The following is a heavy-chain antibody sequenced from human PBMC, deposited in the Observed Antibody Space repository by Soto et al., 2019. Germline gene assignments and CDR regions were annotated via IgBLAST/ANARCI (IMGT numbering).Heavy chain of an antibody. Sequence: SETLSLTCTVSGGSISSYYWSWIRQPPGKGLEWIGYIYYSGSTNYNPSLKSRVTISVDTSKNQFSLKLSSVTAADTAVYYCAGSARYSSSWYYFDYWGQGTLVTVSS. CDR1: GGSISSYY. V-gene: IGHV4-59*01. CDR3: AGSARYSSSWYYFDY. D-gene: IGHD6-13*01. J-gene: IGHJ4*02. CDR2: IYYSGST.